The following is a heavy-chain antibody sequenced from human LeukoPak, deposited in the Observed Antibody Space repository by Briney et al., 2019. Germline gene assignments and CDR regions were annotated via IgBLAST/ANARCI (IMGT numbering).Heavy chain of an antibody. D-gene: IGHD3-9*01. V-gene: IGHV3-15*01. J-gene: IGHJ4*02. Sequence: GGSLKLSCAASGFTFSNAWMSWVRQAPGKGLEWVGRIKSKTDGGTTDYAAPVKGRLTISRDDSKNTLYLQMNSLKTEDTAVYYCTTESRYFDWLRQYYFDYWGQGTLVTVSS. CDR2: IKSKTDGGTT. CDR1: GFTFSNAW. CDR3: TTESRYFDWLRQYYFDY.